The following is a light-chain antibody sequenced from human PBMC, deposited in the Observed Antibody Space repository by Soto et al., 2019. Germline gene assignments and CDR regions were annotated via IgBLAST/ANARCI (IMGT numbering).Light chain of an antibody. Sequence: DIQMTQSPSTLSASVGDRVTITCRASQSLKSCLAWYQQKPGKAPNLLIYKASTLESGVPSRFSGSGSETEFTLTISSLQPDDFATYYCQQCHTFPLTFGGGTNVEIK. V-gene: IGKV1-5*03. J-gene: IGKJ4*01. CDR3: QQCHTFPLT. CDR2: KAS. CDR1: QSLKSC.